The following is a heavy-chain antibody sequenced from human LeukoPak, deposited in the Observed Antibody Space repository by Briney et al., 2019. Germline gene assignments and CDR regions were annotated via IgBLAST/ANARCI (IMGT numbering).Heavy chain of an antibody. D-gene: IGHD3-10*01. V-gene: IGHV1-8*01. Sequence: ASVILSFTASGYSFTSYDINWVRQAPGQGPEWIGWMNPSSGNTGYAQRFQGRVTMTRDTSTSTAYLELSSLTSDDTAVYYCAAHTYYYSSGSFGHWGQGTLVTVSS. CDR1: GYSFTSYD. CDR2: MNPSSGNT. J-gene: IGHJ4*02. CDR3: AAHTYYYSSGSFGH.